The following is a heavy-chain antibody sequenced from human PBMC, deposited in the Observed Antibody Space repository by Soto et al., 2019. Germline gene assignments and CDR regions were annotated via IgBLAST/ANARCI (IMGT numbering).Heavy chain of an antibody. D-gene: IGHD1-1*01. CDR1: KYTFSISG. CDR3: TSLYNGH. V-gene: IGHV3-15*07. CDR2: IKSKADGGAT. J-gene: IGHJ4*02. Sequence: KHGGSLSLSCAAIKYTFSISGIIWVSQAARKGREWFGRIKSKADGGATDYAANVKGRFTISRDESQNTLNLQMNSLKTEDTAVYYCTSLYNGHWGQGTPVTVSS.